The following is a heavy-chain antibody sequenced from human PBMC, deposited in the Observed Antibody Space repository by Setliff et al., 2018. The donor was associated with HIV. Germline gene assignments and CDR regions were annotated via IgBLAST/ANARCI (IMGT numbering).Heavy chain of an antibody. J-gene: IGHJ4*02. V-gene: IGHV4-39*07. D-gene: IGHD4-17*01. CDR3: AREIYGGNSRPFDY. Sequence: ETLSLTCSVSGDSVSSRSYYWGWIRQSPGKGLEWIGSIYFNGITHDNPSLKSRVTTSVDTSKNQFSLKLSSVTAADTAVYYCAREIYGGNSRPFDYWGQGTLVTVSS. CDR1: GDSVSSRSYY. CDR2: IYFNGIT.